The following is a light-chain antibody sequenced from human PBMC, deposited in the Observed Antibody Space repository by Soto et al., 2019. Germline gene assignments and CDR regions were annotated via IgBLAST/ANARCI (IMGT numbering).Light chain of an antibody. CDR2: GAS. V-gene: IGKV3-15*01. CDR1: QSVSNY. CDR3: QQYHTWPIT. J-gene: IGKJ4*01. Sequence: DIVLTQSPGTLSLSPGDRATLSCRASQSVSNYVAWYQQRPGQAPRLLIPGASTGATGIPARFSGSGSGTEFTLTISSLQSEDCAIYYCQQYHTWPITFGGGTKVDIK.